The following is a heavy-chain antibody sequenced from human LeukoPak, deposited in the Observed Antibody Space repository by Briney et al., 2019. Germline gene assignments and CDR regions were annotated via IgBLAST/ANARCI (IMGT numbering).Heavy chain of an antibody. CDR2: MNPNSGNT. J-gene: IGHJ4*02. CDR1: GYTFTSYD. V-gene: IGHV1-8*01. D-gene: IGHD6-25*01. CDR3: AKNSGYNWQYFFDY. Sequence: ASVKVSCKASGYTFTSYDINWVRQATGQGLEWMGWMNPNSGNTGYAQKFQGRVTMTRNTSISTAYMELSSLRAEDVAVYFCAKNSGYNWQYFFDYWGQGTLVTVSS.